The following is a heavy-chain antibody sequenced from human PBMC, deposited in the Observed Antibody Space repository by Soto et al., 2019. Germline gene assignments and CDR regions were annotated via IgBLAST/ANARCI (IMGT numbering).Heavy chain of an antibody. D-gene: IGHD5-18*01. CDR1: GFTFSSYA. CDR3: AGGWIQLWQYFDY. J-gene: IGHJ4*02. CDR2: ISYDGSNK. V-gene: IGHV3-30-3*01. Sequence: QVQLVESGGGVVQPGRSLRLSCAASGFTFSSYAMHWVRQAPGKGLEWVAVISYDGSNKYYADSVKGRFTISRDNSKNTLYLQMNSLRAEDTAVYYCAGGWIQLWQYFDYWGQGTLVTVSS.